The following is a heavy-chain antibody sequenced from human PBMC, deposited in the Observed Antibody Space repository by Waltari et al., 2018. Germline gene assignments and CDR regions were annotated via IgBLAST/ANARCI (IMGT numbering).Heavy chain of an antibody. CDR1: GGSISSYY. CDR3: ARGDDYVWGSWDDGRLGTGYTL. CDR2: IYYSGST. J-gene: IGHJ4*02. Sequence: QVQLQESGPGLVKPSETLSLTCTVSGGSISSYYWSWIRQPPGKGLEWIGYIYYSGSTNYNPSLKSRVTISVDTSKNQFSLKLSSVTAADTAVYYCARGDDYVWGSWDDGRLGTGYTLWGQGTLVTVSS. D-gene: IGHD3-16*01. V-gene: IGHV4-59*01.